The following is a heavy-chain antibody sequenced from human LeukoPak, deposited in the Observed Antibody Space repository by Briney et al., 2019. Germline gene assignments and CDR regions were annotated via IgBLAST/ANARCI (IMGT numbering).Heavy chain of an antibody. CDR2: INPNSGGT. CDR3: ASEGVAAAIGFDY. J-gene: IGHJ4*02. V-gene: IGHV1-2*02. D-gene: IGHD6-25*01. Sequence: ASVKVSCKASGYTFTGYYLHWVRQAPGQGLEWMGWINPNSGGTNYAQKFQGRVTMTRDTSISTAYMELSRLRSDDTAVYYCASEGVAAAIGFDYWGQGTLVTVSS. CDR1: GYTFTGYY.